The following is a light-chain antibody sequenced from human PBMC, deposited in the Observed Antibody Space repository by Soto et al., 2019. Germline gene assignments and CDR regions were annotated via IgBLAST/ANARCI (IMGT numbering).Light chain of an antibody. J-gene: IGKJ1*01. CDR3: QQYTNTNNPWM. CDR1: QTISTW. V-gene: IGKV1-5*01. CDR2: DAS. Sequence: DLKVSQSPPTLPASVGDRVNITCRPSQTISTWMAWYQQKPGKAPKLLVYDASTLQSGVASRFSGSGSGTEFTLIISGLQPDDSATYYCQQYTNTNNPWMFGQGTKVDIK.